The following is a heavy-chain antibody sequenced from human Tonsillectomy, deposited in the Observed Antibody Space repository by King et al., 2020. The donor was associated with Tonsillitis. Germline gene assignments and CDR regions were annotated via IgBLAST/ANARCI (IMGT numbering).Heavy chain of an antibody. CDR3: ARDVYVWGSYRFFDY. V-gene: IGHV1-18*01. Sequence: VQLVQSGAEVKKPGASVTVSCKASGYTFTSYGISWVRQAPGQGLEWMGWISAYNGNTNYAQQLQGRVTMTTDTSTSTAYMELRSLRSDDTAVYYCARDVYVWGSYRFFDYWGQGTLVTVSS. CDR1: GYTFTSYG. J-gene: IGHJ4*02. D-gene: IGHD3-16*02. CDR2: ISAYNGNT.